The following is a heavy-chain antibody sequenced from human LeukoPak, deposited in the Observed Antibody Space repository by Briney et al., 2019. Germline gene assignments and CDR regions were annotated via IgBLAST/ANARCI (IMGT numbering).Heavy chain of an antibody. V-gene: IGHV4-34*01. J-gene: IGHJ4*02. CDR2: INHSGST. CDR1: GGSFSGYY. CDR3: ARWVPFWGIVATIGLPYFDY. D-gene: IGHD5-12*01. Sequence: SETLSLTCAVYGGSFSGYYWSWIRQPPGKGLEWIGEINHSGSTNYNPSLKSRVTISVDTSKNQFSLKLSSVTAADTAVYYCARWVPFWGIVATIGLPYFDYWGQGTLVTVSS.